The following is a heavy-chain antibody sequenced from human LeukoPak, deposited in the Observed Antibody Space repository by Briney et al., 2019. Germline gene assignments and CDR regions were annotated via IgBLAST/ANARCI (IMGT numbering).Heavy chain of an antibody. CDR3: AKEMGRGYSGYSMADY. V-gene: IGHV3-30*02. CDR1: GFTFSSYG. CDR2: IRYDGSNK. J-gene: IGHJ4*02. D-gene: IGHD5-12*01. Sequence: QPGGSLRLSCAASGFTFSSYGMHWVRQAPGKGLEWVAFIRYDGSNKYYADSVKGRFTISRDNSKNTLYLQMNSLRAEDTAVYYCAKEMGRGYSGYSMADYWGQGTLVTVSS.